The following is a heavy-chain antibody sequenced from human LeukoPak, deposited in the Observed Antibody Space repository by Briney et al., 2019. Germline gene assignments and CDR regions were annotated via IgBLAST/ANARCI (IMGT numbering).Heavy chain of an antibody. CDR3: ALWDYYDTSGPTSVADAFDI. CDR2: ITGDNGNT. D-gene: IGHD3-22*01. Sequence: ASVKVSCKASGYSLTSHGFSWVRQAPGQGLEWMGCITGDNGNTNYAQNFQGRVTMTTDTFSSTGYMELRSLRSDDTVMYYCALWDYYDTSGPTSVADAFDIWGQGTKVTVSS. J-gene: IGHJ3*02. V-gene: IGHV1-18*01. CDR1: GYSLTSHG.